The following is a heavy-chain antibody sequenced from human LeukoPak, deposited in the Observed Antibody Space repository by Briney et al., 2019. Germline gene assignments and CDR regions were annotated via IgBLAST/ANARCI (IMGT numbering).Heavy chain of an antibody. J-gene: IGHJ4*02. V-gene: IGHV3-23*01. CDR1: GFTFSSYA. D-gene: IGHD6-6*01. CDR2: ITDSGSDT. Sequence: GGSLRLSCAASGFTFSSYAMSWVRQAPGQGLKWFSAITDSGSDTYHADSVKGRFTISRDNSKNTLYLQMNSLRVEDTALYYCAKGSSSSRPYYFDFWGQGTLVTVSS. CDR3: AKGSSSSRPYYFDF.